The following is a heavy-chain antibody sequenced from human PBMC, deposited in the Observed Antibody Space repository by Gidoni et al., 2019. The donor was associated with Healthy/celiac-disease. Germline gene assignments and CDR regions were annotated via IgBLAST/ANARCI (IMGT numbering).Heavy chain of an antibody. V-gene: IGHV3-33*01. Sequence: QVQLVESGGGVVQPGRSLRLSCAASGFTFSSYGMHWVRQAPGKGLEWVAVIWYDGSNKYYADSVKGRFTISRDNSKNTLYLQMNSLRAEDTAVYYCARGRRGYSYGSTFDYWGQGTLVTVSS. D-gene: IGHD5-18*01. J-gene: IGHJ4*02. CDR3: ARGRRGYSYGSTFDY. CDR1: GFTFSSYG. CDR2: IWYDGSNK.